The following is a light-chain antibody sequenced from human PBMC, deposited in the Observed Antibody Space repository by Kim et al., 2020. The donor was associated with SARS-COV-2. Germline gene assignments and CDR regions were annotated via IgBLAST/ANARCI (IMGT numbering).Light chain of an antibody. CDR1: QSVSSSY. Sequence: EIVLTQSPGTLSLSPGERATLSCRASQSVSSSYLAWYQQKPGQAPRLLIYGASSRATGIPDRFSGSGSGTDFTLTISRLESEDFAVYYCRQYGSSPWTFGQGTKVDIK. CDR2: GAS. V-gene: IGKV3-20*01. CDR3: RQYGSSPWT. J-gene: IGKJ1*01.